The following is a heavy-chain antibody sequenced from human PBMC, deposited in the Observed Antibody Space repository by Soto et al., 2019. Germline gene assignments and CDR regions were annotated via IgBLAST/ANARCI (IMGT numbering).Heavy chain of an antibody. J-gene: IGHJ4*02. CDR2: IYPGDSDT. D-gene: IGHD3-22*01. CDR3: ARRTNYYYDSSGWNYYFDY. Sequence: GESLKISCKGSGYSFTSYWIGCVRQMPGKGLEWMGIIYPGDSDTRYSPSFQGQVTISADKSISTAYLQWSSLKASDTAMYYCARRTNYYYDSSGWNYYFDYWGQGTLVTVSS. V-gene: IGHV5-51*01. CDR1: GYSFTSYW.